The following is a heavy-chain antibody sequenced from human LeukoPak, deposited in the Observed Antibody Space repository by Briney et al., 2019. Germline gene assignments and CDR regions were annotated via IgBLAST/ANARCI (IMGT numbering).Heavy chain of an antibody. Sequence: ASVKVSCKASGYTFTGYYIHWVRQAPGQGLEWMGRINPNSGGTNYVQKFQGRVTMTRDTSINTAYMELSRLSSDDTAVYYCAREPLTYDILTGYYIYWGQGTPVTVSS. CDR2: INPNSGGT. CDR1: GYTFTGYY. J-gene: IGHJ4*02. V-gene: IGHV1-2*06. CDR3: AREPLTYDILTGYYIY. D-gene: IGHD3-9*01.